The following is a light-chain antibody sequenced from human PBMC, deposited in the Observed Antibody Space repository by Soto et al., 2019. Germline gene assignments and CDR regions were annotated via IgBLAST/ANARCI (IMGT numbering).Light chain of an antibody. CDR2: TAS. CDR3: QQTYNFPVT. Sequence: DIQMTQSPSSVSASVGDRVTITCRASHGISSWLAWYQQKPGKAPNLLIYTASTLQTGVPSRFSGSVSGTDGTITISSLQQEDCSTYYCQQTYNFPVTFGGGTKVDIK. CDR1: HGISSW. V-gene: IGKV1D-12*01. J-gene: IGKJ4*01.